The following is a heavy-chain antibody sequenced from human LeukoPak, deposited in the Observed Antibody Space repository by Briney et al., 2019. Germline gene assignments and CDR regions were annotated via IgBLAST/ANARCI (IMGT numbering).Heavy chain of an antibody. CDR2: INSDGSYA. J-gene: IGHJ5*02. CDR3: TRLTVVVSFDP. V-gene: IGHV3-74*01. CDR1: GFTFSSYW. Sequence: GGSLRLSYAASGFTFSSYWMHWVRQVPGKGLVWVSRINSDGSYASYADSVQGRFTISRDNAKNTLYLQMNSLRTEDTAVYYCTRLTVVVSFDPWGQGTLVTVSS. D-gene: IGHD2-15*01.